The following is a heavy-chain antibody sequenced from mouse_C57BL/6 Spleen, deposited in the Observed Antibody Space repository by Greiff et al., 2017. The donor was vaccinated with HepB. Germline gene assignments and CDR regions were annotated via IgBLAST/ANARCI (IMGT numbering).Heavy chain of an antibody. CDR2: ISSGGSYT. Sequence: EVQRVESGGDLVKPGGSLKLSCAASGFTFSSYGMSWVRQTPDKRLEWVATISSGGSYTYYPDSVKGRFTISRDNAKNTLYLQMSSLKSEDTAMYYCARHDYGSSPLYAMDYWGQGTSVTVSS. J-gene: IGHJ4*01. CDR3: ARHDYGSSPLYAMDY. V-gene: IGHV5-6*01. D-gene: IGHD1-1*01. CDR1: GFTFSSYG.